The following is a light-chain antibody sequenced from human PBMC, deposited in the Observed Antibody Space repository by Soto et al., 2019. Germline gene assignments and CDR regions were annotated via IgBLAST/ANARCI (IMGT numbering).Light chain of an antibody. J-gene: IGLJ2*01. CDR2: EVS. V-gene: IGLV2-8*01. CDR3: TSYAGSNIPVV. CDR1: SSDVGGYNF. Sequence: QSALTQPPSASGSPGQSVTISCTGTSSDVGGYNFVSWYQQHPGKAPKLMIYEVSKRPSGVPDRFSGSKSGNTASLTVFGLQADDEADYYCTSYAGSNIPVVFGGGTKVTVL.